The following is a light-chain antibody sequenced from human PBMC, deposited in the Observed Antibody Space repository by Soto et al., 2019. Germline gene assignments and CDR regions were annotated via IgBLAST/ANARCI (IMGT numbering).Light chain of an antibody. V-gene: IGKV3-20*01. Sequence: EIVLTQSPDTLSLSPGERATLSCRASQSVSSSYLAWYQQKPGQAPRLLIYGASSRATGIPDRFSGSGSGTDFTLTISRLEPEDFAVYYCQQYGSSRTFGGGTKVDIK. J-gene: IGKJ4*01. CDR2: GAS. CDR3: QQYGSSRT. CDR1: QSVSSSY.